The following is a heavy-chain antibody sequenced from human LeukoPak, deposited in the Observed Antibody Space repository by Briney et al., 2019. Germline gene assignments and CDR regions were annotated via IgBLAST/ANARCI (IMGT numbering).Heavy chain of an antibody. D-gene: IGHD3-22*01. CDR1: GGSFSGYY. Sequence: SETLSLTCAVYGGSFSGYYWGWIRQPPGKGLEWIGSIYHSGSTYYNPSLKSRVTISVDTSKNQLSLKLSSVTAADTAVYYCARKDSRTSDLDYWGQGTLVTVSS. V-gene: IGHV4-38-2*01. CDR2: IYHSGST. J-gene: IGHJ4*02. CDR3: ARKDSRTSDLDY.